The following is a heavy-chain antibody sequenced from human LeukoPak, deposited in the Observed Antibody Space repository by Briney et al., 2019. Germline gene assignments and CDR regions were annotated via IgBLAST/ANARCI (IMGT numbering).Heavy chain of an antibody. V-gene: IGHV3-30*03. D-gene: IGHD1-26*01. J-gene: IGHJ4*02. CDR1: GFTLGNYG. CDR3: ARVDIVGAHYHHPVDY. CDR2: ISYDGSNK. Sequence: GGSLRLSCAASGFTLGNYGMTWVRQAPEKGLEWVAVISYDGSNKYYADSVKGRFTISRDNSKNTLYLQMNSLRAEDTAVYYCARVDIVGAHYHHPVDYWGQGTLVTVSS.